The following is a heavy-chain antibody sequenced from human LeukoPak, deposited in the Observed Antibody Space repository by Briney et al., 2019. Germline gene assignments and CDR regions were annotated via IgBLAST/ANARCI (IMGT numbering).Heavy chain of an antibody. D-gene: IGHD3-10*01. CDR1: GGTFSSYA. CDR2: IIPIFGTA. Sequence: SVKVSCKASGGTFSSYAISWVRQAPGQGLEWMGGIIPIFGTANYAQKFQGRVTITTDESTSTAYMELSSLRSEDTAVYYCAKTMVRGVITTYYYYGMDVWGQGTTVTVSS. V-gene: IGHV1-69*05. CDR3: AKTMVRGVITTYYYYGMDV. J-gene: IGHJ6*02.